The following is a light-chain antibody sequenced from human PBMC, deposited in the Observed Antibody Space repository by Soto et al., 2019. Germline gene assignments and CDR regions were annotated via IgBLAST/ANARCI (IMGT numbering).Light chain of an antibody. J-gene: IGLJ2*01. CDR1: SSDVGSYNL. V-gene: IGLV2-23*02. CDR3: SSYSGRGTLL. CDR2: EVT. Sequence: QSALTQPASVSGSPGQSITISCTGTSSDVGSYNLVSWYQQHPGKAPKVMIFEVTKRPSGVSNRFSGSKSGNTASLTISGLHAEDEADYYCSSYSGRGTLLFGAGTQLTVL.